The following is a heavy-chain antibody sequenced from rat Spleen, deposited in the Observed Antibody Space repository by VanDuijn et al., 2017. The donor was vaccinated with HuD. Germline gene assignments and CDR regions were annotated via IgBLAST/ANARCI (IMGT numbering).Heavy chain of an antibody. D-gene: IGHD1-9*01. CDR1: GFTFSDYN. CDR2: SSYDGSNT. J-gene: IGHJ4*01. Sequence: EVQLVESGGGLVQPGRSLKLSCAASGFTFSDYNMAWVRQAPKKGLEWVATSSYDGSNTYYRDSVKGRFTISRDNAESTLYLQMDSLRSEDTATYYCTRESDTYSPMDAWGQGASVTVSS. V-gene: IGHV5-7*01. CDR3: TRESDTYSPMDA.